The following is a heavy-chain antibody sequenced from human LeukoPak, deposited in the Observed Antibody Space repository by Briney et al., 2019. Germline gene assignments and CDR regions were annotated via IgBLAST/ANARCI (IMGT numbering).Heavy chain of an antibody. J-gene: IGHJ6*03. CDR1: GFTFSSYW. Sequence: GGSLRLSCAASGFTFSSYWMSWVRQAPGKGLEWVANIKQDGSEKYYVDSVKGRFTISRDNSKNTLYLQMNSLRAEDTAVYYCAKSVGATSSGYYYMDVWGKGTTVTISS. V-gene: IGHV3-7*01. CDR2: IKQDGSEK. D-gene: IGHD1-26*01. CDR3: AKSVGATSSGYYYMDV.